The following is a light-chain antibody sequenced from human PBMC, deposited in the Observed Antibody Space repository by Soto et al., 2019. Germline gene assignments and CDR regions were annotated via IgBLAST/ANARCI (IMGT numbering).Light chain of an antibody. V-gene: IGLV3-21*02. Sequence: SYELTQPPSVSVAPGQTARITCGGNNIGSKSVHGYQQKPGQAPVLVVYDDSDRPSGIPERFSGSNSGKTATLTISRVEAGDEAEYYCQVWDSSSDHVVFGGGTKVTVL. CDR3: QVWDSSSDHVV. CDR2: DDS. CDR1: NIGSKS. J-gene: IGLJ2*01.